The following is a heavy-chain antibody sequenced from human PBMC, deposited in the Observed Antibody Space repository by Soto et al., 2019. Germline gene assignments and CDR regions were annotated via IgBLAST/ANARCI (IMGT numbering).Heavy chain of an antibody. J-gene: IGHJ6*02. V-gene: IGHV5-51*01. CDR3: ARSAYSNSGGYYYGVDV. D-gene: IGHD4-4*01. Sequence: EPLKIACKGSGDSFSNYWIGWVRPTPGKGLEWMGFIYHGASDTRYGPSFQGQVTISADKSISTASLQWSSLKASDTAIYYCARSAYSNSGGYYYGVDVWGQGTTVTVSS. CDR2: IYHGASDT. CDR1: GDSFSNYW.